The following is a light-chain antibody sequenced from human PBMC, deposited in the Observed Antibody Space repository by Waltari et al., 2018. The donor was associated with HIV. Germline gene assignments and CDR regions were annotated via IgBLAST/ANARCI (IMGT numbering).Light chain of an antibody. V-gene: IGKV1-39*01. CDR3: QQSYRIPYT. Sequence: DIQMTQSPSPLSASLGGRVTIAGRASQNISTFLSWYQQRPGRAPELLIYTASNLQSGVSSRVRGSGSGTDFTLTISSLQPDDLATYSCQQSYRIPYTFGQGTKVHI. CDR1: QNISTF. CDR2: TAS. J-gene: IGKJ2*01.